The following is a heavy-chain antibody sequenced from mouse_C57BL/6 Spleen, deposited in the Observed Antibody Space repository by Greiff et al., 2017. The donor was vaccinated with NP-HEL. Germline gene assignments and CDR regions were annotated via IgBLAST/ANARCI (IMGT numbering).Heavy chain of an antibody. J-gene: IGHJ3*01. Sequence: VKLVESGPGLVQPSQSLSITCTVSGFSLTSYGVHWVRQSPGKGLEWLGVIWSGGSTDYNAAFISRLSISKDNSKSQVFFKMNSLQADDTAIYYCARIGLYQPGGFAYWGQGTLVTVSA. CDR3: ARIGLYQPGGFAY. CDR2: IWSGGST. D-gene: IGHD2-12*01. CDR1: GFSLTSYG. V-gene: IGHV2-2*01.